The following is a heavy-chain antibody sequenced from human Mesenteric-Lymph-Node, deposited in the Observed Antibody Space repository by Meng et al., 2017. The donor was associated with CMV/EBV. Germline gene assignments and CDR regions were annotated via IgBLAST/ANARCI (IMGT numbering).Heavy chain of an antibody. CDR2: IYHSGST. Sequence: CAGSGGSISSGKWWSWVRQPPGKGLEWIGEIYHSGSTNYNPSLKSRVTISVDKSKNQFSLKLSSVTAADTAVYYCTRERGGSYEADYWGQGTLVTVSS. J-gene: IGHJ4*02. CDR3: TRERGGSYEADY. D-gene: IGHD1-26*01. CDR1: GGSISSGKW. V-gene: IGHV4-4*02.